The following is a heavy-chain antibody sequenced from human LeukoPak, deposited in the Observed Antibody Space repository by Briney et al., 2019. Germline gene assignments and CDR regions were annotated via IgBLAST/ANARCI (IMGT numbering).Heavy chain of an antibody. CDR2: ISAGGSNT. D-gene: IGHD6-19*01. Sequence: HPGGSLRLSCVASGFTFTSYGMSWVRQAPGKGLEWVSSISAGGSNTYYADSVKGRFTISRDNSKNTLYLQMNSLRAKDTAVYYCETTVAASRLGVFDIWGQGTLVTVSS. CDR3: ETTVAASRLGVFDI. J-gene: IGHJ3*02. V-gene: IGHV3-23*01. CDR1: GFTFTSYG.